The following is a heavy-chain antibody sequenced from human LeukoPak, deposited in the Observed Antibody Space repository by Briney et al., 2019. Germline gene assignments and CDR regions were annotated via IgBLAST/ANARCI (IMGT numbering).Heavy chain of an antibody. CDR3: VKDVLFAVGDAFDI. CDR2: IKRDESEK. J-gene: IGHJ3*02. D-gene: IGHD3-10*02. V-gene: IGHV3-30*02. CDR1: GFTFSRNG. Sequence: GGSLRLSCTASGFTFSRNGMHWVRQAPGKGLEWVAFIKRDESEKWYLNSVRGRFTISRDNSKNTLYLHMNSLSAEDTAVYYCVKDVLFAVGDAFDIWGQGTMVTVSS.